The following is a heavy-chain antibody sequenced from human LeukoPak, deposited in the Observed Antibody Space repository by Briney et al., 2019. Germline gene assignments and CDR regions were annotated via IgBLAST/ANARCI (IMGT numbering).Heavy chain of an antibody. CDR2: IYPDDSDT. V-gene: IGHV5-51*01. CDR1: GFTFSTSW. D-gene: IGHD3-10*01. J-gene: IGHJ5*02. Sequence: GDSLKISCETSGFTFSTSWIGWVRQLPGAGLEWVGAIYPDDSDTRYSPSFQGQVRISADKSARTAYLEWASLKASDTATYYCARQQAASGSINWFNPWGQGTLVTVSS. CDR3: ARQQAASGSINWFNP.